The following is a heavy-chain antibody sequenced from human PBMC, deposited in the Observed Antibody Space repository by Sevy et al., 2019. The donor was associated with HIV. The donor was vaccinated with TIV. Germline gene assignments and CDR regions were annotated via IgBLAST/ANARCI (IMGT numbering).Heavy chain of an antibody. CDR3: ARRCSGGSCYSLGAFDI. V-gene: IGHV1-69*06. CDR1: GGTFSSYA. CDR2: IIPIFGTA. J-gene: IGHJ3*02. Sequence: ASVKVSCKASGGTFSSYAISWVRHAPGQGLEWMGGIIPIFGTANYAQKFQGRVTITADKSTSTAYMELSSLRSEDTAVYYCARRCSGGSCYSLGAFDIWGQGTMVTVSS. D-gene: IGHD2-15*01.